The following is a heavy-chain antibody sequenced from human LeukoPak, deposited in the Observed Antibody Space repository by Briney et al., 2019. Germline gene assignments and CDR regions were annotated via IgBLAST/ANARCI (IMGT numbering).Heavy chain of an antibody. CDR3: ARDYYDSSGYYIDY. V-gene: IGHV4-39*02. D-gene: IGHD3-22*01. Sequence: SETLSLTCTVSGGSISSSSYYWGWIRQLPGKGLEWIGSIYYSGSTYYNPSLKSRVTISVDTSKNQFSLKLSSVTAADTAVYYCARDYYDSSGYYIDYWGQGTLVTVSS. CDR1: GGSISSSSYY. J-gene: IGHJ4*02. CDR2: IYYSGST.